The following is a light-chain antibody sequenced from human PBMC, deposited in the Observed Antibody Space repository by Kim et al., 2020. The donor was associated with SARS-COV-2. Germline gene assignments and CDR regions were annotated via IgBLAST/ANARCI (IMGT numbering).Light chain of an antibody. CDR2: DSM. CDR1: QNIKSY. V-gene: IGKV3-11*01. Sequence: EVPLTQSPDTLSLSPGERATLFCRASQNIKSYLAWYQQKPGQAPRLLIYDSMKRATGIPARFSGSGSGTDFTLTINTLEPEDFATYYCQQRDNWPLTFGQGTRLEIK. CDR3: QQRDNWPLT. J-gene: IGKJ5*01.